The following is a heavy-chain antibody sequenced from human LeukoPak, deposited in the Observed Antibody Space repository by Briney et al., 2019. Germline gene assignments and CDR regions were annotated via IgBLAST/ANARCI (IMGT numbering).Heavy chain of an antibody. V-gene: IGHV4-39*01. Sequence: KPSETLSLTCTVSGGSISSSSYYWGWIRQPPGKGLEWIGSIYYSGSTYYNPSLKSRVTISVDTSKNQFSLKLSSVTAADTAVYYCARNEPWNYPYAFDIWGQGTMVTVSS. D-gene: IGHD1-7*01. CDR1: GGSISSSSYY. J-gene: IGHJ3*02. CDR3: ARNEPWNYPYAFDI. CDR2: IYYSGST.